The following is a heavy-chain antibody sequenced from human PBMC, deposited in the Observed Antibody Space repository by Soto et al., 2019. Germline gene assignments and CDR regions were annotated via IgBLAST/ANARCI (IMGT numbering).Heavy chain of an antibody. J-gene: IGHJ4*02. Sequence: GESLKISCKGSGDSFSNYWIAWVRQMPGKGLEWMGIIYPGDSDTRYSPSFQGQVTISADKSISTAYLQWSSLKASDTAMYYCARQRIQLWKYYLDYWGQGTLGTVSS. D-gene: IGHD5-18*01. CDR1: GDSFSNYW. CDR2: IYPGDSDT. V-gene: IGHV5-51*01. CDR3: ARQRIQLWKYYLDY.